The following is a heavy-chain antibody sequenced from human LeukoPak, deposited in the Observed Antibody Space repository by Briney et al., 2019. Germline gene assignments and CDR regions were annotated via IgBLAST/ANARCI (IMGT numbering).Heavy chain of an antibody. CDR2: ISSSSSTI. J-gene: IGHJ4*02. D-gene: IGHD3-3*01. CDR1: GFTFSSYS. Sequence: GGSLRLSCAASGFTFSSYSMNWVRQAPGKGLEWVSYISSSSSTIYYADSVKGRFTISRDNAKNSLYLQMNSLRAEDTAVYYCARDYDFWSGYCTEATYFDYWGQGTLVTVPS. V-gene: IGHV3-48*01. CDR3: ARDYDFWSGYCTEATYFDY.